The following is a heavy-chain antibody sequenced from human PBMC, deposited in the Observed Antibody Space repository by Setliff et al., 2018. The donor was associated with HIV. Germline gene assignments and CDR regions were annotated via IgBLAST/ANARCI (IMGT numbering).Heavy chain of an antibody. D-gene: IGHD2-2*01. CDR1: GYTFTNYA. V-gene: IGHV1-3*01. CDR2: INAGNGNT. CDR3: ARDRSYCSSTSCFNYYYYYYMDV. Sequence: PSVKVSCKASGYTFTNYAMHWVRQAPGQRLEWMGWINAGNGNTKYSQKFQGRVTITRDTSASTAYMELSSLRSEDTAVYYCARDRSYCSSTSCFNYYYYYYMDVWGKGTTVTVSS. J-gene: IGHJ6*03.